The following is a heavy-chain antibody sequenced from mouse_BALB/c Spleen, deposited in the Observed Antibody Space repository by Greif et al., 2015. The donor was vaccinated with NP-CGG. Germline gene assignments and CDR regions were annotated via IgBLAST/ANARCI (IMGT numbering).Heavy chain of an antibody. CDR2: IDPANGNT. CDR1: GFNIKDTY. V-gene: IGHV14-3*02. J-gene: IGHJ3*01. D-gene: IGHD2-4*01. CDR3: ARSTTIDYDYDGGFAY. Sequence: EVMLVESGAELVKPGASVKLSCTASGFNIKDTYMHWVKQRPEQGLERIGRIDPANGNTKYDPKFQGKATITADTSSNTAYLQLSSLTSEDTAVYYCARSTTIDYDYDGGFAYWGQGTLVTVSA.